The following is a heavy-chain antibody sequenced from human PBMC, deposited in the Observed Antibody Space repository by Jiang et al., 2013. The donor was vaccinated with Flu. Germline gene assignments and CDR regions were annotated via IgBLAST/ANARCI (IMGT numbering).Heavy chain of an antibody. V-gene: IGHV2-5*02. D-gene: IGHD2-2*01. CDR1: GFSLSTSGVG. CDR2: IYWDDDK. CDR3: ARLVADANYDF. Sequence: KPTQTLTLTCTFSGFSLSTSGVGVGWIRQPPGKALEWLALIYWDDDKRYSPSLKSRLTITKDTSKNQVVLTMTNMDPVDTATYYCARLVADANYDFWGQGTLVTVSS. J-gene: IGHJ4*02.